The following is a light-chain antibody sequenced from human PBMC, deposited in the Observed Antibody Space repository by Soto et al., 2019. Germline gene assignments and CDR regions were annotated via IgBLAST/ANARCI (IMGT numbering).Light chain of an antibody. CDR3: QQYNNWPPT. CDR1: QSVSSN. J-gene: IGKJ1*01. V-gene: IGKV3-15*01. CDR2: GAS. Sequence: EIVMTQSPATLSVSPGETATLSCRASQSVSSNLAWYQQKPGQAPRLLIYGASTRATGIPARFSGSGSETEFTLTISSLQSEDFAVYYCQQYNNWPPTFGQGTKVEIK.